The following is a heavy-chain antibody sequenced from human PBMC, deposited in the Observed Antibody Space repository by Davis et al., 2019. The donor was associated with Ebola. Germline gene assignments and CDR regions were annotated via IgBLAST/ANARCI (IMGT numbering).Heavy chain of an antibody. D-gene: IGHD3-3*01. J-gene: IGHJ4*02. V-gene: IGHV4-34*01. CDR1: GGSFSGYY. Sequence: MPGGSLRLSCAVYGGSFSGYYWSWIRQPPGKGLEWIGEISHSGSTSYNPSLKSRVTISVDKSKNQFSLKLSSVTAADTAVYYCASIRGNYDFWSGYYTGGVDYWGQGTLVTVSS. CDR2: ISHSGST. CDR3: ASIRGNYDFWSGYYTGGVDY.